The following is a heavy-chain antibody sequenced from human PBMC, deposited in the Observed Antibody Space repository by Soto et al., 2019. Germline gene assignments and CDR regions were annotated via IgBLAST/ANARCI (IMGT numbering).Heavy chain of an antibody. V-gene: IGHV3-48*01. CDR2: ISSSSSTI. CDR1: GFTFRTYG. D-gene: IGHD2-2*01. J-gene: IGHJ4*02. Sequence: GGSLRLSCAASGFTFRTYGMHWVRQAPGKGLEWVSYISSSSSTIYYADSVKGRFTISRDNAKNSLYLQMNSLRAEDTAVYYCARERGGYCSSTSCSHTFDYWGQGTLVTVSS. CDR3: ARERGGYCSSTSCSHTFDY.